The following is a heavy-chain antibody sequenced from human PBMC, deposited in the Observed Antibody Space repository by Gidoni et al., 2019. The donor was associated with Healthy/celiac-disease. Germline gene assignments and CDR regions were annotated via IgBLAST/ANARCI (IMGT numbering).Heavy chain of an antibody. D-gene: IGHD3-22*01. CDR2: IIPIFGTA. CDR3: ARGAAYYDSSGYRVNDFDY. V-gene: IGHV1-69*01. Sequence: QVQLVQSGAEVKKPGSPVKVSCKASGGTFSSYAISWVRQAHGQGLEWMGGIIPIFGTANYAQKFQGRVTITADESTSTAYMELSSLRSEDTAVYYCARGAAYYDSSGYRVNDFDYWGQGTLVTVSS. J-gene: IGHJ4*02. CDR1: GGTFSSYA.